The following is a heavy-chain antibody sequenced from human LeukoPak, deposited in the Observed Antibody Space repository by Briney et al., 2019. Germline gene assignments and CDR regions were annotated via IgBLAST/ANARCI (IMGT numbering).Heavy chain of an antibody. J-gene: IGHJ4*02. V-gene: IGHV1-2*02. Sequence: ASVKVSCKASGYTFTGYYMHWVRQAPGQGLEWMGWINPNSGSTNYAQKFQGRVTMTRDTSISTAYMELSRLRSDDTAVYYCARSTYYYGSGSYRTSDYWGQGTLVTVSS. CDR1: GYTFTGYY. D-gene: IGHD3-10*01. CDR2: INPNSGST. CDR3: ARSTYYYGSGSYRTSDY.